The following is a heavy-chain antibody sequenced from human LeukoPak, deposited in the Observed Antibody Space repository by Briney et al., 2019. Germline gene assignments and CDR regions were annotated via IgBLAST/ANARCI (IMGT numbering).Heavy chain of an antibody. D-gene: IGHD6-13*01. CDR2: IYYSGST. J-gene: IGHJ4*02. Sequence: PSETLSLTCTVSGGSISSSSYYWGWIRQPPGKGLEWIGSIYYSGSTYYNPSLKSRVTISVDTSKNQFSLKLNSVAAADTAVYYCARHLSDYSSSWRLVGGYFDYWGQGTLVTVSS. CDR3: ARHLSDYSSSWRLVGGYFDY. CDR1: GGSISSSSYY. V-gene: IGHV4-39*01.